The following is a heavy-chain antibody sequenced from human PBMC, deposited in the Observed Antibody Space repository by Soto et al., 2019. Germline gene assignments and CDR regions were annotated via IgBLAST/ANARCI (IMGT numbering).Heavy chain of an antibody. CDR2: INPCDGNR. CDR3: ARGIGVSRGYLQH. J-gene: IGHJ1*01. CDR1: GYMFSFYG. Sequence: ASVKVSCKASGYMFSFYGINWVRQAPGQGLEWMGCINPCDGNRDFAQKFEGRVTMTRATSTSTLYMELSSLRSEDTAVYYCARGIGVSRGYLQHWGQGTVVTVSS. V-gene: IGHV1-8*01. D-gene: IGHD1-26*01.